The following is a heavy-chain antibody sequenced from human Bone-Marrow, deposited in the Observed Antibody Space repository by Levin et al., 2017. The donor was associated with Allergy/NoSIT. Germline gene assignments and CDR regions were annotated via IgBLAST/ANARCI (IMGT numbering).Heavy chain of an antibody. V-gene: IGHV4-59*01. CDR3: ARVLEYYDFWSGYFKDYYDYMDG. CDR1: GGSISSYY. D-gene: IGHD3-3*01. J-gene: IGHJ6*03. CDR2: IYYSGST. Sequence: GSLRLSCTVSGGSISSYYWSWIRQPPGKGLEWIGYIYYSGSTNYNPSLKSRVTISVDTSKNQFSLKLSSVTAADTAVYYCARVLEYYDFWSGYFKDYYDYMDGWGKGTTVTVSS.